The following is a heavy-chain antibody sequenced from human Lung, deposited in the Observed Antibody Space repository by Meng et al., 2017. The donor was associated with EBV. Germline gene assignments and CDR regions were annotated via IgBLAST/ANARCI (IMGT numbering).Heavy chain of an antibody. J-gene: IGHJ4*02. V-gene: IGHV3-21*01. CDR1: GFSFSSYS. Sequence: EVQVVDTGGGLGKPGGALRLSCAASGFSFSSYSMNWVRQAPGKGLEWVSSISSGTSFIYYADSVKGRFTVSRDNAKNSLYLQMNSLRAEDTAVYYCARDASSDKGFDYWGQGTLVTVSS. CDR3: ARDASSDKGFDY. CDR2: ISSGTSFI. D-gene: IGHD2-15*01.